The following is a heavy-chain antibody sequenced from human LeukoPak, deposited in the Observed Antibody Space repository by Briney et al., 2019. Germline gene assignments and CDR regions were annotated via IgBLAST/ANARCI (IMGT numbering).Heavy chain of an antibody. Sequence: MGMIIPILGIANYAQKFQGRVTITADKSTSTAYMELSSLRSEDTAVYYCARLTTVTTIGDWGQGTLVTVSS. J-gene: IGHJ4*02. CDR3: ARLTTVTTIGD. V-gene: IGHV1-69*02. CDR2: IIPILGIA. D-gene: IGHD4-17*01.